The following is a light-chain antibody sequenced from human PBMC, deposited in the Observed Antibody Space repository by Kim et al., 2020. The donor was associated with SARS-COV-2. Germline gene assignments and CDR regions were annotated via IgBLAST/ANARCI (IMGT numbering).Light chain of an antibody. V-gene: IGKV1-17*03. J-gene: IGKJ4*01. CDR1: QDISNY. CDR2: AAS. CDR3: LQHNDFPLT. Sequence: ASVGARVTVTCRASQDISNYLAWFQQKPGKVPPLLIYAASTLQSGVPSRFSGSGSGTAFSLTISSLQPEDFATYYCLQHNDFPLTFVGGTKVDIK.